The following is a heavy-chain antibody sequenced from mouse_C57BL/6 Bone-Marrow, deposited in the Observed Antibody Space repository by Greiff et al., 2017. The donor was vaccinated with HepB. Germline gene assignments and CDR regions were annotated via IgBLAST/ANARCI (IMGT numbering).Heavy chain of an antibody. D-gene: IGHD3-3*01. J-gene: IGHJ3*01. Sequence: VQLQESGAELVRPGTSVKVSCKASGYAFTNYLIEWVKQRPGQGLEWIGVINPGSGGTNYNEKFKGKATLTADKSSSTAYMQLSSLTSEDSAVYFCARWTARGWFAYWGQGTLVTVSA. V-gene: IGHV1-54*01. CDR3: ARWTARGWFAY. CDR1: GYAFTNYL. CDR2: INPGSGGT.